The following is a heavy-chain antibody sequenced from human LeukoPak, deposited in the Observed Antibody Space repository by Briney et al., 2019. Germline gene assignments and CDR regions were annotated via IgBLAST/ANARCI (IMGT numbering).Heavy chain of an antibody. CDR1: GGSFSGYY. Sequence: SSETLSLTCAVYGGSFSGYYWSWLRQPPGKGLEWFGEINHSGSTNYNPSLKSRVTISVDTSKNQFSLKLSSVTAADTAVYYCARGSIAAAGTGQYYFDYWGQGTLVTVSS. J-gene: IGHJ4*02. CDR2: INHSGST. D-gene: IGHD6-13*01. CDR3: ARGSIAAAGTGQYYFDY. V-gene: IGHV4-34*01.